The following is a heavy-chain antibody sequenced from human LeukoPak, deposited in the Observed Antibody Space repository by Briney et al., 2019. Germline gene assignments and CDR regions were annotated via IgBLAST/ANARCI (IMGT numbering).Heavy chain of an antibody. V-gene: IGHV4-34*01. Sequence: PSETLSLTCTVSGGSISSYYWSWIRQPPGKGLEWIGEINHSGSTNYNPSLKSRVTISVDTSKNQFSLKLSSVTAADTAVYYCARGSLRYYYDSSGLRGYYYYGMDVWGQGTTVTVSS. CDR3: ARGSLRYYYDSSGLRGYYYYGMDV. J-gene: IGHJ6*02. CDR2: INHSGST. D-gene: IGHD3-22*01. CDR1: GGSISSYY.